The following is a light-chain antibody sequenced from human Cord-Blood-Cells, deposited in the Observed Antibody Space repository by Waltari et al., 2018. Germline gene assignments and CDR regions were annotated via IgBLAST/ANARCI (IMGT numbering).Light chain of an antibody. CDR3: SSYTSSSTWV. J-gene: IGLJ3*02. CDR2: DVS. V-gene: IGLV2-14*01. Sequence: QSALTQPASVSGSPGQSITLSCTGTSSDVGGYNYVSWDQQHPGKAPKLMIYDVSKRPSGVSNRFSGSKSGNTASLTISGLQAEDEADYYCSSYTSSSTWVFGGGTKLTVL. CDR1: SSDVGGYNY.